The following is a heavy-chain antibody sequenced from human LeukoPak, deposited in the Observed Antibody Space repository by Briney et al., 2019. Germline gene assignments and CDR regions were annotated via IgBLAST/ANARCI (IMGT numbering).Heavy chain of an antibody. Sequence: ASVKVSCKTSVYTFTDYDVHWVRQAPGQGLECMGWINPNSATTNYAQRLQGRVTFTRDTSLSVAYMELSSLTSEDAAVYFCARGDFGETNTAFDVWGQGTLVAVSS. CDR3: ARGDFGETNTAFDV. CDR2: INPNSATT. CDR1: VYTFTDYD. D-gene: IGHD4-17*01. J-gene: IGHJ3*01. V-gene: IGHV1-8*03.